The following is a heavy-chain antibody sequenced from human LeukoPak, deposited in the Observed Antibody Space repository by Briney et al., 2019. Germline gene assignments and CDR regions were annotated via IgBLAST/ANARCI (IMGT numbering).Heavy chain of an antibody. J-gene: IGHJ4*02. D-gene: IGHD3-10*01. CDR2: ISGSGGST. CDR3: AKDCLWFGEWGGFDY. CDR1: GFTFSSYA. Sequence: GGSLRLSCAASGFTFSSYAMSWVRQAPGKGLEWVSAISGSGGSTYYADSVKGRFTISRDNSKNTLYLQMNSLRAEDTAVYYCAKDCLWFGEWGGFDYWGQGTLVTVSS. V-gene: IGHV3-23*01.